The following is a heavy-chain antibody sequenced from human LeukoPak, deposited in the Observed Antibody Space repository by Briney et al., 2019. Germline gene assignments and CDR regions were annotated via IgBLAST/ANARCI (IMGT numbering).Heavy chain of an antibody. J-gene: IGHJ5*02. V-gene: IGHV3-20*04. CDR2: INWNGGST. D-gene: IGHD3-9*01. CDR3: ARDSDSGDILTGYYSEPWFDP. Sequence: GGSLRLSCAASGFTFDDYGMSWVRQAPGKGLEWVSGINWNGGSTGYADSVKGRFTISRDNAKNSLYLQMNSLRAEDTAVYYCARDSDSGDILTGYYSEPWFDPWGQGTLVTVSS. CDR1: GFTFDDYG.